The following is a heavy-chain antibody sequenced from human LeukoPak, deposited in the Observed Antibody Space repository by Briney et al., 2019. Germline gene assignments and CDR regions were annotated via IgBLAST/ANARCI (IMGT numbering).Heavy chain of an antibody. CDR2: INHSGST. D-gene: IGHD6-13*01. V-gene: IGHV4-34*01. CDR3: ARGGSYSRGYYYYYMDV. Sequence: SETLSLTCAVYGGSFSGYYWSWIRQPSGKGLEWIGEINHSGSTNYTPSLQSRVTIPVDTSKNQFSLTLSSVTAADAAVYYCARGGSYSRGYYYYYMDVWGKGTTVTVSS. J-gene: IGHJ6*03. CDR1: GGSFSGYY.